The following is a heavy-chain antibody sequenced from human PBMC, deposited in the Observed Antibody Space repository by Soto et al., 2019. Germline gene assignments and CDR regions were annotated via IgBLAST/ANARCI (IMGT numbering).Heavy chain of an antibody. V-gene: IGHV3-23*01. D-gene: IGHD3-22*01. CDR2: ISGSGGST. CDR1: GFTFSSYA. Sequence: GGSLRLSCAASGFTFSSYAMSWVRQAPGKGLEWVSAISGSGGSTYYADSVKGRFTISRDNSKNTLYLQMNSLRAEDTAVYYCAKDPGKYYYDSSGYSEYWGQGTLVTVSS. J-gene: IGHJ4*02. CDR3: AKDPGKYYYDSSGYSEY.